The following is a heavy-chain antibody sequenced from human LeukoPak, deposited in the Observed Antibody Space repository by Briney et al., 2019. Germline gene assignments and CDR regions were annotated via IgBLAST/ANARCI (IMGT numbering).Heavy chain of an antibody. CDR2: ISGSGGST. Sequence: PGGSLRLSCAASGFTFSSYAMSWVRQAPGKGLEWVSAISGSGGSTYYADSVKGRFTISRDNSKNTLYLQMNSLRAEDTAVYYCAKGRELLWFGTAMEGYWGQGTLVTVSS. J-gene: IGHJ4*02. D-gene: IGHD3-10*01. CDR1: GFTFSSYA. CDR3: AKGRELLWFGTAMEGY. V-gene: IGHV3-23*01.